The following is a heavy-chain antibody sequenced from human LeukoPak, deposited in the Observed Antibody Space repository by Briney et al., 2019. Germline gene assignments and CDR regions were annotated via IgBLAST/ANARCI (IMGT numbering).Heavy chain of an antibody. J-gene: IGHJ3*02. CDR2: IYYSGST. CDR3: ARDRGSGYYDNAFDI. V-gene: IGHV4-30-4*08. CDR1: GGSISSGDYY. D-gene: IGHD3-3*01. Sequence: SETLSLTCTVSGGSISSGDYYWSWIRQPPGKGLEWIGYIYYSGSTYYNPSLKSRVTIPVDTSKNQFSLKLSSVTAADTAVYYCARDRGSGYYDNAFDIWGQGTMVTVSS.